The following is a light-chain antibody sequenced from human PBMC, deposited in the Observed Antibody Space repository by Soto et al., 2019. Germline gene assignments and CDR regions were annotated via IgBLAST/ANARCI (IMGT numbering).Light chain of an antibody. CDR2: GAS. CDR3: QQYNNWPPVT. Sequence: EIVMTQSPATLSVSPGERATLSCRASQSVSSNLAWYQQKPGQAPRLLIYGASTKAPGIPARFSGSGSGTEFTLTISSMQSEDFAVYYCQQYNNWPPVTFGQGTKLEIK. J-gene: IGKJ2*01. V-gene: IGKV3-15*01. CDR1: QSVSSN.